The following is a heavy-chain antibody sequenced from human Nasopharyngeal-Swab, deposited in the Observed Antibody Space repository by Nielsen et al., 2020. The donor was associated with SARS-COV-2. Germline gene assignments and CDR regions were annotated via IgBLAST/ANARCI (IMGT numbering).Heavy chain of an antibody. D-gene: IGHD6-13*01. V-gene: IGHV4-34*01. CDR2: INHSGST. CDR3: ATSGSSVTAGVNMDV. J-gene: IGHJ6*03. Sequence: RQAPGKGLEWIGEINHSGSTNYNPSLKSRVTVSVDTSKNQFSLNLTSVTAADTAVYYCATSGSSVTAGVNMDVWGKGTTVTVSS.